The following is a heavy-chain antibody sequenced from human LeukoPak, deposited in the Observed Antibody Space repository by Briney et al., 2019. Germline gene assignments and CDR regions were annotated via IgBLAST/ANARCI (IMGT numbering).Heavy chain of an antibody. J-gene: IGHJ6*02. CDR1: GFTFSSYP. V-gene: IGHV3-23*01. Sequence: GGSLRLSCAASGFTFSSYPMSWVRQAPGKGLEWVSAIRASGGDTYYADSVKGRFTISRDNSKDTLYLQMNSLRAEDTAVYYCAKVAGQEYYYYYGMDVWGQGTTVTVSS. CDR2: IRASGGDT. D-gene: IGHD6-19*01. CDR3: AKVAGQEYYYYYGMDV.